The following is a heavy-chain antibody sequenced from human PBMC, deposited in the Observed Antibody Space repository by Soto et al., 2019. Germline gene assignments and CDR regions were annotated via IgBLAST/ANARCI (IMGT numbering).Heavy chain of an antibody. D-gene: IGHD1-1*01. CDR2: ISPSSTYI. J-gene: IGHJ4*02. V-gene: IGHV3-21*01. CDR3: ARVGTDHGSWSPDHSDY. Sequence: PGGSLRLSCAASGFTFITYTMDWVRQAPGKGLEWVSSISPSSTYIYYADSLKGRFTVSRDDAYNSLYLQMNSLRDEDTAVYYYARVGTDHGSWSPDHSDYWVQGTLVTVSS. CDR1: GFTFITYT.